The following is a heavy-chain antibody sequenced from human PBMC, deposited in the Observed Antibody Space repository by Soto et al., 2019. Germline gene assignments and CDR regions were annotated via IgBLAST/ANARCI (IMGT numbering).Heavy chain of an antibody. CDR2: ISYEGSTK. CDR3: AKDGGFDYGFWYFDL. V-gene: IGHV3-30-3*01. CDR1: GFTFSSYV. J-gene: IGHJ2*01. Sequence: QVQLVESGGGVVQPGRSLRLSCAASGFTFSSYVMHWVRQAPGKGLEWVAVISYEGSTKYYADSVKGRFTISRDNPKNTLYLQMDSLRVDDTAVYYCAKDGGFDYGFWYFDLWGRGTPVTVSS. D-gene: IGHD4-17*01.